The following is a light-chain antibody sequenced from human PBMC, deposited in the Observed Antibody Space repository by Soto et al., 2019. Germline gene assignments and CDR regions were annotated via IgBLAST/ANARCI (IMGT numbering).Light chain of an antibody. Sequence: EIVLTQSPGTLSLSPGERATLSCRASQSVSSYLAWYQQKPGQAPRLLIYDASNRATGIPARFSGSGSGTDFTLTISSLEPEDFAVYYCQQRSNWPLITFGQGTHWRL. V-gene: IGKV3-11*01. CDR1: QSVSSY. CDR3: QQRSNWPLIT. J-gene: IGKJ5*01. CDR2: DAS.